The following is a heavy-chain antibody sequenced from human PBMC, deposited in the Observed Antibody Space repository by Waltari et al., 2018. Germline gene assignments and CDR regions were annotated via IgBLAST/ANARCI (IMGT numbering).Heavy chain of an antibody. D-gene: IGHD3-10*01. Sequence: QVQLVQSGAEVKKPGASVKVSCKASGYTFTGYYMHWVRQAPGQGLEWMGWINPNSGGTTYAQKFQGWVTMTRDTSISTAYMELSRLRSDDTAVYYCARGSLGSGPLGMDVWGQGTTVTVSS. CDR1: GYTFTGYY. J-gene: IGHJ6*02. CDR3: ARGSLGSGPLGMDV. V-gene: IGHV1-2*04. CDR2: INPNSGGT.